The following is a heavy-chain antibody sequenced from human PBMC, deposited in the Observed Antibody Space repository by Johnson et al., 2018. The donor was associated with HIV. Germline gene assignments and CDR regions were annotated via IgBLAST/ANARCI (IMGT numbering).Heavy chain of an antibody. V-gene: IGHV3-30-3*01. CDR2: ISYDGSNK. D-gene: IGHD4-17*01. CDR1: GFTFSSYA. J-gene: IGHJ3*02. Sequence: QEQLVESGGGVVQPGRSLRLSCAASGFTFSSYAMHWVRQAPGKGLEWVAVISYDGSNKYYADSVKGRFTISRDNSKNTLYLQMNSLRAEDTAVYYCAKDAYDYGDYCAFDIWGQGTMVTVSS. CDR3: AKDAYDYGDYCAFDI.